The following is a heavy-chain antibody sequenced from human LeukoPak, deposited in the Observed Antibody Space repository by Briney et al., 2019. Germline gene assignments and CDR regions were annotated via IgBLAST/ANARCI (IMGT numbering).Heavy chain of an antibody. J-gene: IGHJ4*02. CDR1: GFTFKLYW. V-gene: IGHV3-74*01. CDR2: INHDGSDT. D-gene: IGHD1-26*01. Sequence: GGSLRLSCAASGFTFKLYWMHWVRQVPGRGPVWVSRINHDGSDTIYADSVRGRFTISRDDAKNTLYLQMNSLRAEDTAVYYCARSRELLDYWGQGTLVTVSS. CDR3: ARSRELLDY.